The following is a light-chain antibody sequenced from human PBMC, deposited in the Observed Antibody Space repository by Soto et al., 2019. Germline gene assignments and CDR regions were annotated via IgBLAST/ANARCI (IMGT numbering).Light chain of an antibody. Sequence: IQLTQSPSTLSASVGDRVTITCRASQSISSSLAWHQQKPGKAPKLLISKASSLESGVPSRFSGSGSGTEFTLNISRLQPDDFATYYCQQYNSYRAFGQGTKVDIX. CDR2: KAS. CDR1: QSISSS. V-gene: IGKV1-5*03. J-gene: IGKJ1*01. CDR3: QQYNSYRA.